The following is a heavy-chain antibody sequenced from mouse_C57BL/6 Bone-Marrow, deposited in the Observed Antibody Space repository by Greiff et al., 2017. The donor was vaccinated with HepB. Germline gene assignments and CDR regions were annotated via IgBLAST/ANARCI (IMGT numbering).Heavy chain of an antibody. CDR1: GYTFTSYW. V-gene: IGHV1-61*01. D-gene: IGHD2-2*01. Sequence: VQLQQPGAELVRPGSSVKLSCKASGYTFTSYWMDWVKQRPGQGLEWIGNIYPSDSETHYNQKFKDKATLTVDKSSSTAYMQLRSLTSEDSAVYYCARGGLGTMVTHWYVDVWGTGTTVTVSS. J-gene: IGHJ1*03. CDR2: IYPSDSET. CDR3: ARGGLGTMVTHWYVDV.